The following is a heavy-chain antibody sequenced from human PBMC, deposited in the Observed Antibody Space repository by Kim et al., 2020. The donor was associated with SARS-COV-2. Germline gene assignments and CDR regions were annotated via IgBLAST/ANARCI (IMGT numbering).Heavy chain of an antibody. J-gene: IGHJ4*02. D-gene: IGHD7-27*01. CDR3: ARDWADNSFDS. Sequence: ASVKVSCKASGYTFTDYYIHWVRQATGKGLEWMGCINADSGGTHYAQKFRGRVTMTTDTSINTAHMELTGLRSDDTAVFYCARDWADNSFDSWGQGTLVTVSS. V-gene: IGHV1-2*02. CDR2: INADSGGT. CDR1: GYTFTDYY.